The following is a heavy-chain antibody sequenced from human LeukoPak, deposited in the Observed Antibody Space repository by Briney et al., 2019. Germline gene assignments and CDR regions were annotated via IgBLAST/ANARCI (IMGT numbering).Heavy chain of an antibody. D-gene: IGHD6-19*01. CDR1: GFTFSSYS. Sequence: GGSLRLSCAASGFTFSSYSMNWVRQAPGKGLEWVSSISSSSSYIYYADSVKGRFTISRDNAKNSLYLQMNSLRAEDTAVYYCARGYKQWLVRGYYFDYWGQVTLVTVSS. CDR2: ISSSSSYI. J-gene: IGHJ4*02. V-gene: IGHV3-21*01. CDR3: ARGYKQWLVRGYYFDY.